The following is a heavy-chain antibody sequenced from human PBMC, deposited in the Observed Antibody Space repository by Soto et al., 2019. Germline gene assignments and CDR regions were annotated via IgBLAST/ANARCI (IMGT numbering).Heavy chain of an antibody. CDR1: GGSFSGYY. J-gene: IGHJ5*02. CDR3: ARVSPLLWFGDRWFDP. V-gene: IGHV4-34*01. Sequence: SETLSLTCAVYGGSFSGYYWSWIRQPPGKGLEWIGEINHSGSTNYNPSLKSRVTISVDTSKNQFSLKLSSVTAADTAVYYCARVSPLLWFGDRWFDPWGQGTLVTVS. CDR2: INHSGST. D-gene: IGHD3-10*01.